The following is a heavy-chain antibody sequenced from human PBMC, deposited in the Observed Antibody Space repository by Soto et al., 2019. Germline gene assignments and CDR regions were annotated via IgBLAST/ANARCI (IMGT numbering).Heavy chain of an antibody. D-gene: IGHD3-9*01. CDR2: LIPILGIA. V-gene: IGHV1-69*04. Sequence: QVQLVQSGAEAKKPGSSVTVACKASTGTVTSYSISWVQQAPGQGLEWMGRLIPILGIANYAQKFQCRVPLTAEKSTSTAYMELSSLISEDTAVYYCARDLMDGYFDYDYGMDVWGQGTPVTVSS. CDR1: TGTVTSYS. J-gene: IGHJ6*02. CDR3: ARDLMDGYFDYDYGMDV.